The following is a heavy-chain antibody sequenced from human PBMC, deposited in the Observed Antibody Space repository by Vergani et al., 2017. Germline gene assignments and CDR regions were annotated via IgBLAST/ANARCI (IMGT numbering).Heavy chain of an antibody. CDR2: ISSSSSTI. J-gene: IGHJ6*02. CDR1: GFTFSSYS. CDR3: ARDAMVRGIPRYYYGMDV. D-gene: IGHD3-10*01. Sequence: EVQLVESGGGLVQPGGSLRLSCAASGFTFSSYSMNWFRQAPGKGLEWVSYISSSSSTIYYADSVKGRFTISRDNAKNSLYLQMNSLRAEDTAVYYCARDAMVRGIPRYYYGMDVWGQETTVTVSS. V-gene: IGHV3-48*01.